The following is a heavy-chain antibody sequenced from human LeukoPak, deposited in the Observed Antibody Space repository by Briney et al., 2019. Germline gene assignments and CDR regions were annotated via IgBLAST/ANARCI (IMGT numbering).Heavy chain of an antibody. V-gene: IGHV1-18*01. CDR1: GYTFTSYG. CDR2: ISAHNGNT. Sequence: GASVKVSCKASGYTFTSYGISWVRQAPGQGLEWMGWISAHNGNTNYAQKLQGRVTMTTDTSTSTAYMELRSLRSDDTAVYYCARNVGDGYNYAFDYWGQGTLVTVSS. CDR3: ARNVGDGYNYAFDY. D-gene: IGHD5-24*01. J-gene: IGHJ4*02.